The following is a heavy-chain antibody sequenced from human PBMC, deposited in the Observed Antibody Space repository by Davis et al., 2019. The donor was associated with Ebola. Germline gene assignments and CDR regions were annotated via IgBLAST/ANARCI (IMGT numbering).Heavy chain of an antibody. J-gene: IGHJ4*02. V-gene: IGHV3-48*03. Sequence: GESLKISCVVSGFTFSSYEMNWVRQAPGKGLEWISYIDARGTSIYYAGSVKGRFITSRDNARNALYLQMDSLRAEDTAIYYCAREELRCGGDCHVYWGQGALVTVSS. CDR1: GFTFSSYE. CDR2: IDARGTSI. CDR3: AREELRCGGDCHVY. D-gene: IGHD2-21*01.